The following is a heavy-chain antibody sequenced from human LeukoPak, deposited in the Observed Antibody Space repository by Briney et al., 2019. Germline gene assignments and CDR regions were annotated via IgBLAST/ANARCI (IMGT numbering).Heavy chain of an antibody. J-gene: IGHJ4*02. CDR2: IIPILGIA. CDR1: GGTFSSYA. D-gene: IGHD3-22*01. CDR3: AKPYYYDSSGSYYFDY. V-gene: IGHV1-69*04. Sequence: SVKVSCKASGGTFSSYAISWVRQAPGQGLEWMGRIIPILGIANYAQKFQGRVTITADKSTSTAYMELSSLRSEDTAVYYCAKPYYYDSSGSYYFDYWGQGTLVTVSS.